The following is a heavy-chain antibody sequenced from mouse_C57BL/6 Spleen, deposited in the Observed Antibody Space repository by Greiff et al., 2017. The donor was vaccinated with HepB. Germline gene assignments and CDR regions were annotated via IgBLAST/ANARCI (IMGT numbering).Heavy chain of an antibody. CDR3: ARTARIKY. CDR2: ISYSGST. V-gene: IGHV3-2*02. CDR1: GYSITSGYG. Sequence: EVKLMDSGPGLVKPSQSLSLTCTVTGYSITSGYGWNWIRQFPGNKLEWIGYISYSGSTNYNPSLKSRISITRDTSKNQFFLQLNSVTTEDTATYYCARTARIKYWGQGTTLTVSS. J-gene: IGHJ2*01. D-gene: IGHD1-2*01.